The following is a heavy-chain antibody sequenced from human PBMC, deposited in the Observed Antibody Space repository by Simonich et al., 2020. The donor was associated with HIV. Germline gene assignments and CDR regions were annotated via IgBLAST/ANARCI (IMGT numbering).Heavy chain of an antibody. Sequence: QVQLVPSGAEVKKPGAPVKVSCKVSGHTLIELSIPWVGQEPGKGLEGMGGLDPEAGEIIYAPKFQGRVTMTEDTSTDTAYMELSSLKSDDTAVYYCAIEQYALDIWGQGTMVTVSS. CDR2: LDPEAGEI. J-gene: IGHJ3*02. CDR3: AIEQYALDI. CDR1: GHTLIELS. V-gene: IGHV1-24*01.